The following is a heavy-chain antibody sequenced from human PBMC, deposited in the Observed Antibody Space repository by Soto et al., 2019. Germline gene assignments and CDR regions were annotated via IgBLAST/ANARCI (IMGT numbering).Heavy chain of an antibody. D-gene: IGHD6-13*01. CDR2: ISSSSSYI. J-gene: IGHJ4*02. CDR3: ARDVEIFSSSWSFDY. Sequence: PGGSLRLSCAASGFTFSSYSMNWVRQAPGKGLEWVSSISSSSSYIYYADSVKGRFTISRDNAKNSLYLQMNSLRAEDTAVYYCARDVEIFSSSWSFDYWGQGTLVTVSS. CDR1: GFTFSSYS. V-gene: IGHV3-21*01.